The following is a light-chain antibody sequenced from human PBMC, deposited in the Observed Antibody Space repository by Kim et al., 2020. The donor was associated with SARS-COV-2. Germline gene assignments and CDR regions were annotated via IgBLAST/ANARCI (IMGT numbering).Light chain of an antibody. J-gene: IGLJ2*01. CDR1: GSNLGAGFD. CDR2: HNA. Sequence: RVTLPCTGTGSNLGAGFDFPCYQQLPGAAPTLLIYHNANRPPGVPDRFSGSKSGTAASLAITGLLAEDEADYYCQSYDTALGAVVFGGGTQLTVL. CDR3: QSYDTALGAVV. V-gene: IGLV1-40*01.